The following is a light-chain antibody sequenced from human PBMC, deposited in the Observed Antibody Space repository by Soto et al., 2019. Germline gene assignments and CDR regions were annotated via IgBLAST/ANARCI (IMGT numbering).Light chain of an antibody. J-gene: IGLJ2*01. CDR3: CSYAGSYTLV. Sequence: QSVLTQPRSVSGSPGQSVTISCTGTNGDIGAYHYVSWFQQHPGKAPKLMIYDESKRPSGVPDRFSGSKSGNTASLTISGLQAEDKADYYCCSYAGSYTLVFGGGTKLTVL. CDR1: NGDIGAYHY. CDR2: DES. V-gene: IGLV2-11*01.